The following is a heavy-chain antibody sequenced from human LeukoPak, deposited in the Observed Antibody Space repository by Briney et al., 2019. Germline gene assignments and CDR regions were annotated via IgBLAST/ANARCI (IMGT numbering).Heavy chain of an antibody. CDR3: ATAPKGSGSVYYFDY. Sequence: PGGSLRLFCAPSGFTFSSYWMSWVPRSPGTGLEGVGNINQDRRVKYYVDSVQGRFTSSRDNAKSALYLQMSSLRVEDTAVYYCATAPKGSGSVYYFDYWGQGTLVTASS. CDR2: INQDRRVK. V-gene: IGHV3-7*01. CDR1: GFTFSSYW. D-gene: IGHD3-10*01. J-gene: IGHJ4*02.